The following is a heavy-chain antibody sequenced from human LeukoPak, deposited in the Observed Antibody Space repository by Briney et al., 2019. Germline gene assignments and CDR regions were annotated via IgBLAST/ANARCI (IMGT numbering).Heavy chain of an antibody. D-gene: IGHD6-19*01. V-gene: IGHV3-30*03. CDR3: ASPRAAVAGTGALDY. CDR2: ISYDGSNK. CDR1: GFTFSSYG. J-gene: IGHJ4*02. Sequence: GGSLRLSCAASGFTFSSYGMHWVRQAPGKGLEWVAVISYDGSNKYYADSVKGRFTISRDNSKNTLYLQMNSLRAEDTAVYYCASPRAAVAGTGALDYWGQGTLVTVSS.